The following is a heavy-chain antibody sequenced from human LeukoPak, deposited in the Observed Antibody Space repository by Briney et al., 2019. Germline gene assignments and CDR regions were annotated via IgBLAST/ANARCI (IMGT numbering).Heavy chain of an antibody. CDR3: ARDVGVVVAATDY. CDR2: IKQDGSEK. D-gene: IGHD2-15*01. J-gene: IGHJ4*02. V-gene: IGHV3-7*01. CDR1: GFTFSDYY. Sequence: GSLRLSCAASGFTFSDYYMTWIRQAPGKGLEWVANIKQDGSEKYYVDSVKGRFTISRDNAKNSLYLQMNSLRAEDTAVYYCARDVGVVVAATDYWGQGTLVTVSS.